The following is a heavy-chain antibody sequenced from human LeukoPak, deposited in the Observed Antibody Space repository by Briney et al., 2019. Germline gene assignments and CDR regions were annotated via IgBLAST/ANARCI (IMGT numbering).Heavy chain of an antibody. V-gene: IGHV4-59*01. J-gene: IGHJ4*02. Sequence: SETLSLTCTVSGGSISSYYWSWIRQPPGKGLEWIGYIYYSGSTNYNPSLKSRVTIPVDTSKNQFSLKLSSVTAADTAVYYCARVTPLVGTTFDYWGQGTLVTVSS. CDR3: ARVTPLVGTTFDY. CDR2: IYYSGST. D-gene: IGHD2-15*01. CDR1: GGSISSYY.